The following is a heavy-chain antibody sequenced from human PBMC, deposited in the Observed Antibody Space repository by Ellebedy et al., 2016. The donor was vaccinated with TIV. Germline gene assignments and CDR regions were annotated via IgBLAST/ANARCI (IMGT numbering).Heavy chain of an antibody. Sequence: SQTLSLTCAVYSGSFSGYYGYWIRQSPGKGLEWIGEINHGGITNYNPSLKSRATISEDTSKNQLSLQVDSVTAADMAVYYCARGRWGRPGDSWGQGTLVTVSS. CDR1: SGSFSGYY. V-gene: IGHV4-34*01. D-gene: IGHD3-16*01. CDR3: ARGRWGRPGDS. CDR2: INHGGIT. J-gene: IGHJ4*02.